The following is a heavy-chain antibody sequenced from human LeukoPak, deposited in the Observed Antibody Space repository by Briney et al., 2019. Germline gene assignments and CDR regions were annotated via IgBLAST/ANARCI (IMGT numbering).Heavy chain of an antibody. Sequence: GGSLRLSCAASGFTFSTYAMSGVRQAPGKGLAGVSVISGSGDSAYYADSVKGRFTISRDNSKNTLYLQMNSLRAEDTAVYYCAKDGAVTGTFRAFDYWGQGTLVTVSS. D-gene: IGHD6-19*01. J-gene: IGHJ4*02. CDR3: AKDGAVTGTFRAFDY. V-gene: IGHV3-23*01. CDR2: ISGSGDSA. CDR1: GFTFSTYA.